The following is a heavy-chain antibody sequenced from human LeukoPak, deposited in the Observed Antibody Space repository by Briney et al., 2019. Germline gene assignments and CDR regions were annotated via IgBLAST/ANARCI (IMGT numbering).Heavy chain of an antibody. J-gene: IGHJ4*02. CDR3: ARDFWQLVLTQLEDPQVELFDY. D-gene: IGHD6-6*01. CDR2: INPNSGGT. CDR1: GYTFTGYY. Sequence: ASVKVSCKASGYTFTGYYMHWVRQAPRQGLEWMGWINPNSGGTNYAQKFQGRVTMTRDTSISTAYMELSRLRSDDTAVYYCARDFWQLVLTQLEDPQVELFDYWGQGTLVTVSS. V-gene: IGHV1-2*02.